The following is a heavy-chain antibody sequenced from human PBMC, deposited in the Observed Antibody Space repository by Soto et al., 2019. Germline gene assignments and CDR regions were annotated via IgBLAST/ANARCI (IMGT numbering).Heavy chain of an antibody. V-gene: IGHV3-23*01. CDR2: ISGGGGST. CDR1: GFTFSSYA. Sequence: GGSLRLSCSASGFTFSSYAMTWVRQAPGKGLDWVSSISGGGGSTNYADFVKGRFSISRDNSKNTLYLQMDSLRAEDTAVYYCAKSVYSSGRGSFDSWGQGTLVTVSS. J-gene: IGHJ4*02. D-gene: IGHD6-19*01. CDR3: AKSVYSSGRGSFDS.